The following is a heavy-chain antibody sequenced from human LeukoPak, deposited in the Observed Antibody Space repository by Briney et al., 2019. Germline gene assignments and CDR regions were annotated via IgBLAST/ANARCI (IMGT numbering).Heavy chain of an antibody. CDR1: EFTFSNG. V-gene: IGHV3-30*03. CDR3: ARVVGASHHTVDY. CDR2: ISYDGSNK. J-gene: IGHJ4*02. Sequence: PGGSLRLSCAASEFTFSNGMHWVRQAPGKGLEWVAVISYDGSNKYYADSVKGRFTVSRDDSENTLSLQMNSLRVEDTALYFCARVVGASHHTVDYWGQGALVTVSS. D-gene: IGHD1-26*01.